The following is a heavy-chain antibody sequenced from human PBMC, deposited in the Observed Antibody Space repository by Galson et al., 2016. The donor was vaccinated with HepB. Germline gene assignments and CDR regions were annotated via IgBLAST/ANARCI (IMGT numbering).Heavy chain of an antibody. Sequence: SVKVSCKASGGTFSNYAFSWVRQAPGQGLEWMGRSIPILGMANYAQKFQGRVTITADKSTSTAYMELSSLSSVTAADTAVYYCARDSNYGGKDYFDQWGQGTLVTVSS. CDR2: SIPILGMA. D-gene: IGHD4-23*01. V-gene: IGHV1-69*04. J-gene: IGHJ4*02. CDR3: ARDSNYGGKDYFDQ. CDR1: GGTFSNYA.